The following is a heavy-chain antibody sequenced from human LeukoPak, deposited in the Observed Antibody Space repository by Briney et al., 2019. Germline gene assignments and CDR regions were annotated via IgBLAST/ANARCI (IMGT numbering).Heavy chain of an antibody. CDR2: ISSSSSTI. CDR3: ARHYYYGMDV. Sequence: GGSLRLSCAASGFTFSSYWMSWVRQAPGKGLEWVSYISSSSSTIYYADSVKGRFTISRDNAKNSLYLQMNSLRAEDTAVYYCARHYYYGMDVWGQGTTVTVSS. J-gene: IGHJ6*02. V-gene: IGHV3-48*04. CDR1: GFTFSSYW.